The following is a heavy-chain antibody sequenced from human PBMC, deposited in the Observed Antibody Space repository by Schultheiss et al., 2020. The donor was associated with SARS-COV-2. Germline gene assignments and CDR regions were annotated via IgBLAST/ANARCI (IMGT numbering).Heavy chain of an antibody. CDR3: ARGVDTAMVDGFDY. D-gene: IGHD5-18*01. J-gene: IGHJ4*02. Sequence: GGSLRLSCAASGFTFSSYSMNWVRQAPGKGLDWVSSISSSSSYIYYADSVKGRFTISRDNSKNTLYLQMNSLRAEDTAVYYCARGVDTAMVDGFDYWGQGTLVTVAS. V-gene: IGHV3-21*01. CDR2: ISSSSSYI. CDR1: GFTFSSYS.